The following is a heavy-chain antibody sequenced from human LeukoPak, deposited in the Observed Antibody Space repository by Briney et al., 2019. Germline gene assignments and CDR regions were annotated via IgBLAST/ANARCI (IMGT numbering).Heavy chain of an antibody. Sequence: SETLSLTCTVSGGSISSYYWTWIRQSAGKGLEWVGRINTSGSTNYNPSLRSRVTMSVNTSKNQFSLNLTSVTAADTAVYSCAREGGDPRWLDPWGQGTLVTVSS. CDR3: AREGGDPRWLDP. CDR1: GGSISSYY. J-gene: IGHJ5*02. CDR2: INTSGST. D-gene: IGHD6-25*01. V-gene: IGHV4-4*07.